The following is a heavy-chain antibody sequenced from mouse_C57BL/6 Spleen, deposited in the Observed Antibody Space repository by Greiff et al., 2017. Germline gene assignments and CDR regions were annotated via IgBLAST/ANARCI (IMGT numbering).Heavy chain of an antibody. CDR1: GYTFTDYN. CDR2: INPNNGGT. J-gene: IGHJ2*01. V-gene: IGHV1-22*01. CDR3: ARLNYYGSSYSY. D-gene: IGHD1-1*01. Sequence: VQLKQSGPELVKPGASVKMSCKASGYTFTDYNMHWVKQSHGKSLEWIGYINPNNGGTSYNQKFKGKATLTVNKSSSTAYMELRSLTSEDSAVYYCARLNYYGSSYSYWGQGTTLTVSS.